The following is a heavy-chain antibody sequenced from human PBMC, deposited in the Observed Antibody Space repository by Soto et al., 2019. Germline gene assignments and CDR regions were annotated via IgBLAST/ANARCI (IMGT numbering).Heavy chain of an antibody. V-gene: IGHV3-23*01. CDR2: ISGSGGST. J-gene: IGHJ4*02. Sequence: PGGSLRLSYAASGFTFSSYAMSWVRQAPGKGLEWVSAISGSGGSTYYADSVKGRFTISRDNSKNTLYLQMNSLRAEDTAVYYCAKDQHGSGSYYPYFDYWGQGTLVTVS. CDR3: AKDQHGSGSYYPYFDY. CDR1: GFTFSSYA. D-gene: IGHD3-10*01.